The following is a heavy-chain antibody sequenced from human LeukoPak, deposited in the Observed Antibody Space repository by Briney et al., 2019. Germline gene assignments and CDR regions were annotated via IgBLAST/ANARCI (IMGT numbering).Heavy chain of an antibody. CDR2: IWYDGSKT. Sequence: GGSLRLSCAASGFTVSNYGMHWVRQAPGKGLDWVAVIWYDGSKTYYAVSVKGRFTISRDSSKNTLYLQMNSLKVEDTAVYYCARSLERDYHGSGYYMNNWFDPWGQGTLVTVSS. CDR3: ARSLERDYHGSGYYMNNWFDP. V-gene: IGHV3-33*01. J-gene: IGHJ5*02. D-gene: IGHD3-10*01. CDR1: GFTVSNYG.